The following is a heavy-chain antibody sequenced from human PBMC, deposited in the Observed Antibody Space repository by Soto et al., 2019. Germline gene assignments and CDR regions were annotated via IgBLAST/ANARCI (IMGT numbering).Heavy chain of an antibody. CDR1: GFTFSSSF. D-gene: IGHD6-19*01. CDR3: ARYFRGSGRYFFDY. V-gene: IGHV3-7*03. Sequence: EVQLVESGGALGQPGGSLRLSCVASGFTFSSSFMGWVRQAPGKGLEWVANINQDGGGTYYVDSVEGRFTISRDNAKESLYLQMNSLRGEDTAVYYCARYFRGSGRYFFDYWGQGTLVTVSS. CDR2: INQDGGGT. J-gene: IGHJ4*02.